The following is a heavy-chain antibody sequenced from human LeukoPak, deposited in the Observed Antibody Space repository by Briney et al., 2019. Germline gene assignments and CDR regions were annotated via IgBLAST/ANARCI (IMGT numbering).Heavy chain of an antibody. D-gene: IGHD3-3*01. CDR1: GYTFSSYW. CDR3: ARQNDFRLDY. Sequence: GESLKISCKGSGYTFSSYWIGWVRQMPGKGLEWMGIIYPGGSDTRYSPSLQGQVTISVDTSIGTAYLQWSSLKASDTAIYYCARQNDFRLDYWGQGTLVTVSS. V-gene: IGHV5-51*01. CDR2: IYPGGSDT. J-gene: IGHJ4*02.